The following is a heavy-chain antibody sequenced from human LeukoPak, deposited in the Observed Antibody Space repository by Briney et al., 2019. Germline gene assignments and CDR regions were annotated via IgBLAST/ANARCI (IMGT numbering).Heavy chain of an antibody. CDR3: ARDTPLTIAAAGKPFDY. Sequence: ASVKVSCKASGYTFTSYGISWVRQAHGQGLEWMGWISPYNGNTNYAQKFQGRVTMTTDTFTSIAYMELRSLRSDDTAVYYCARDTPLTIAAAGKPFDYWGQGTLVTVSS. D-gene: IGHD6-13*01. V-gene: IGHV1-18*01. J-gene: IGHJ4*02. CDR2: ISPYNGNT. CDR1: GYTFTSYG.